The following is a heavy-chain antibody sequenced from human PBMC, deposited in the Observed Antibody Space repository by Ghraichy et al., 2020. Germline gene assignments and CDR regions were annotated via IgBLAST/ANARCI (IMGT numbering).Heavy chain of an antibody. CDR1: GFTFSSYA. Sequence: GGSLRLSCAASGFTFSSYAMHWVRQAPGKGLEWVAVISYDGSNKYYADSVKGRFTISRDNSKNTLYLRMNSLRAEDTAVYYCARIHTSLILTGSFDYWGQGTLVTVSS. CDR3: ARIHTSLILTGSFDY. D-gene: IGHD3-9*01. CDR2: ISYDGSNK. V-gene: IGHV3-30-3*01. J-gene: IGHJ4*02.